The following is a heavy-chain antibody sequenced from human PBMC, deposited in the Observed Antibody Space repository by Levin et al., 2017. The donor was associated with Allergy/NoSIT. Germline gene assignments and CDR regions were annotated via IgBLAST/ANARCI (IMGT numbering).Heavy chain of an antibody. CDR3: FLVPAVDRP. CDR1: GYTFTSFD. Sequence: EASVKVSCKASGYTFTSFDINWVRQATTGQGLEWMGWMNPDSGITGYAQKFQGRVTMTRDTSISTAYMELSSLRFEDTAVYYCFLVPAVDRPWGQGTLVTVSS. CDR2: MNPDSGIT. V-gene: IGHV1-8*01. D-gene: IGHD2/OR15-2a*01. J-gene: IGHJ4*02.